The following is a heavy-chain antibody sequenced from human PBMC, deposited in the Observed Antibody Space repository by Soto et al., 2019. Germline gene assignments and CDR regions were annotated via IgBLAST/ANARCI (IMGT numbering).Heavy chain of an antibody. D-gene: IGHD1-26*01. Sequence: PPLVNPTQTLTLTCTFSGFSLSTSGVGVGWIRQPPGKALEWLALIYWDDDKRYRPSLKTRLTITKDTSKNQVVLTMTNMDPVDTATYYCSHRLIGVGELRDWGQGTLVTV. CDR3: SHRLIGVGELRD. J-gene: IGHJ4*02. CDR1: GFSLSTSGVG. CDR2: IYWDDDK. V-gene: IGHV2-5*02.